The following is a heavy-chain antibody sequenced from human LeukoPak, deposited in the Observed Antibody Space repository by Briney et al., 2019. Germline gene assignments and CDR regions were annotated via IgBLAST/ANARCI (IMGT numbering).Heavy chain of an antibody. D-gene: IGHD2-2*01. Sequence: PGGSLRLSCAASGFTFSDHYMDWVRQAPGKGLEWVGRTRNKGNSYSTQYAASVEGRFTISRDDSKSIAYLQMNSLKTEDTAVYYCTSVGYCSSTSCPIFDYWGQGTLVTVSS. CDR2: TRNKGNSYST. CDR3: TSVGYCSSTSCPIFDY. CDR1: GFTFSDHY. J-gene: IGHJ4*02. V-gene: IGHV3-72*01.